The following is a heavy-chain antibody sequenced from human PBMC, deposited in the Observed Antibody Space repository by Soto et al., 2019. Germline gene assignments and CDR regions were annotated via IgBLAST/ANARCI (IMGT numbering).Heavy chain of an antibody. V-gene: IGHV5-10-1*01. J-gene: IGHJ6*02. CDR1: GYSFTSYW. D-gene: IGHD2-2*01. CDR3: ARLMEMEYQLLGYYYGMDV. CDR2: IDPSDSYT. Sequence: PGESLKISCKGSGYSFTSYWISWVRQMPGKGLEWMGRIDPSDSYTNYSASFQGHVTISADKSISTAYLQWSSLKASDTAMYYCARLMEMEYQLLGYYYGMDVWGQGTTVTVSS.